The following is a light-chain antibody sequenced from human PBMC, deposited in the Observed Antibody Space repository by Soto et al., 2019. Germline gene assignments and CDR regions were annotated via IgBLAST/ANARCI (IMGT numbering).Light chain of an antibody. J-gene: IGKJ1*01. CDR2: GPS. V-gene: IGKV3-15*01. CDR3: QQYNNWWT. CDR1: QGVGPN. Sequence: EIVMTQSPATLSLSPGEGAPPPAGAIQGVGPNLAWYQQKPGRAPRLHTFGPSPRATGIPARFSGSGSGTEFTLTISSLQSEDFAVYYCQQYNNWWTFGQGTKVEI.